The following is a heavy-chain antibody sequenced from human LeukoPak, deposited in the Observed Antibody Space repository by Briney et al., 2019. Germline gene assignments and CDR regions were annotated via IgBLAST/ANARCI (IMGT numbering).Heavy chain of an antibody. J-gene: IGHJ4*02. V-gene: IGHV3-30*18. CDR3: AKEGRVAAAGTVY. CDR1: GFPFSSFG. D-gene: IGHD6-13*01. Sequence: HPGGSLRLSCAVSGFPFSSFGMHWVRQAPGKGLEWVAVISHERSTKYYADSVKGRFTISRDNSKNTLYLQMNSLRAEDTAVYYCAKEGRVAAAGTVYWGQGTLVTVSS. CDR2: ISHERSTK.